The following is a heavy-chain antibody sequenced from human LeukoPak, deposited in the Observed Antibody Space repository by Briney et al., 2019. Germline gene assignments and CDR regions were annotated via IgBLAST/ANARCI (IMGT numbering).Heavy chain of an antibody. CDR1: GFTLNSYS. D-gene: IGHD6-19*01. Sequence: PGGSLRLSCVVSGFTLNSYSMNWVRQAPGKGLEWVSYFGWSGTTILYADSVRGRLTVSRDSAKNSLYLQMNSLRDEDSALYYCARDSGSGWSNDYWGQGTLVTVSS. J-gene: IGHJ4*02. V-gene: IGHV3-48*02. CDR3: ARDSGSGWSNDY. CDR2: FGWSGTTI.